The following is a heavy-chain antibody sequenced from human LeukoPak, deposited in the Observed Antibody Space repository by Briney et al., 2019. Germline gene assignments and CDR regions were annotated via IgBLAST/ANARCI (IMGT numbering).Heavy chain of an antibody. V-gene: IGHV4-59*01. Sequence: HSETLSLTCTVSCGSISGAYWTWIRQSPGGGLECIGYMHDSGRTDYNPSPGSRITISMDTSKSQFSLRLRSVTAADTAVYYCARAQWLPIDCYNEWGQGTVVTVSS. D-gene: IGHD6-19*01. CDR2: MHDSGRT. J-gene: IGHJ3*01. CDR3: ARAQWLPIDCYNE. CDR1: CGSISGAY.